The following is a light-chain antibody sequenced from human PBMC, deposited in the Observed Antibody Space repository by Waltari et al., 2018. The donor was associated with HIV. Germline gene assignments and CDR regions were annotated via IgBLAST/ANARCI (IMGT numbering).Light chain of an antibody. CDR2: QDS. CDR1: PLGEKY. Sequence: SYELTQPPSVSVSPGQTATISCSGDPLGEKYVCWYQQRPGQSPVLVIYQDSKRPSGSPGRFSGSNSGNTATLTISGTQAVDEADYFCQAWDSSTYVFGPGTKVTVL. J-gene: IGLJ1*01. CDR3: QAWDSSTYV. V-gene: IGLV3-1*01.